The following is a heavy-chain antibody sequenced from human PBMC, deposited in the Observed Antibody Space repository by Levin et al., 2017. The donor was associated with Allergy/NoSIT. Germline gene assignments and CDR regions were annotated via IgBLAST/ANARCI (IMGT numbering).Heavy chain of an antibody. Sequence: GESLKISCKGSGYSFTSYWIGWVRQMPGKGLEWMGIIYPGDSDTRYSPSFQGQVTISADKSISTAYLQWSSLKASDTAMYYCARGFQGYDSSGYYYYFDYWGQGTLVTVSS. CDR3: ARGFQGYDSSGYYYYFDY. CDR2: IYPGDSDT. V-gene: IGHV5-51*01. CDR1: GYSFTSYW. D-gene: IGHD3-22*01. J-gene: IGHJ4*02.